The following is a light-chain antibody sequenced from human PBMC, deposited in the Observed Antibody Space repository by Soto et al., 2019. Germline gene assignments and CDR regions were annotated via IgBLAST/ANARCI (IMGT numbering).Light chain of an antibody. CDR1: SSVVGSYNL. V-gene: IGLV2-23*01. CDR3: CSYAGSSTP. CDR2: EGS. Sequence: QSALTQPASVSGSPGQSITISCTGTSSVVGSYNLVSWYQQHPGKAPKLMIYEGSKRPSGVSNRFSGSKSGNTASLTISGLQAEDDADYYCCSYAGSSTPFGGGTKLTVL. J-gene: IGLJ3*02.